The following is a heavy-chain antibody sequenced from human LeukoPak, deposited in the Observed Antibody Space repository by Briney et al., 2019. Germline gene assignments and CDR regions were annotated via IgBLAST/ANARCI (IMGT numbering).Heavy chain of an antibody. V-gene: IGHV3-7*01. CDR3: ARAEALTYYYDSSGYDY. CDR2: IKQDGSEK. D-gene: IGHD3-22*01. Sequence: PGGSLRLSCAASGFTFSSYWMSWVRQAPGKGLEWVANIKQDGSEKYYVDSVKGRFTISRDNAKNSLYLQMNSLRAEDTAVYYCARAEALTYYYDSSGYDYWGQGTLVTVSS. CDR1: GFTFSSYW. J-gene: IGHJ4*02.